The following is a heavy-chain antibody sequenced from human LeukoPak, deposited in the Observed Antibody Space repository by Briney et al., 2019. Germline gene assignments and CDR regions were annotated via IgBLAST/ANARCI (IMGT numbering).Heavy chain of an antibody. J-gene: IGHJ4*02. V-gene: IGHV3-11*04. CDR3: ARDLSGSYYDGGGYFDY. CDR2: IDTSGYSI. D-gene: IGHD1-26*01. CDR1: GFKFSDYY. Sequence: PGGSLRLSCAASGFKFSDYYMSWIRQAPGKGLEWVSYIDTSGYSIYYADSVKGRFTISRDNARNSVYLQMNSLRAEDTAVYYCARDLSGSYYDGGGYFDYWGQGTLVTVSS.